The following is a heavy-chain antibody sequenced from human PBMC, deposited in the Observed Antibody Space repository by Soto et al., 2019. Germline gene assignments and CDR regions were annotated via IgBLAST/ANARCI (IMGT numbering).Heavy chain of an antibody. CDR1: GGTFSSYT. CDR3: ASALMVRGVIDY. CDR2: IIPILGIA. Sequence: QVQLVQSGAEVKKPGSSVKVSCKASGGTFSSYTISWVRQAPGQGLEWMGRIIPILGIANYAQKFQGRVTITAHKATSTAYMELSSLRSEDTAVYYCASALMVRGVIDYWGQGTLVTVSS. V-gene: IGHV1-69*02. J-gene: IGHJ4*02. D-gene: IGHD3-10*01.